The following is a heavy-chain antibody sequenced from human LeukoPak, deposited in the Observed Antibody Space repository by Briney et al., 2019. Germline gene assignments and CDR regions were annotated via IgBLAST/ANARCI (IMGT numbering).Heavy chain of an antibody. CDR2: IFHYGTT. CDR3: AKVPFGSGSYSTLDY. D-gene: IGHD3-10*01. V-gene: IGHV4-4*02. J-gene: IGHJ4*02. CDR1: GGSISSTVW. Sequence: PSETLSLTCAVSGGSISSTVWWSWVRQPPGKGLEWIGDIFHYGTTNYNPSLKSRLTMSVDTSTNQFSLKLNSVTAADTAVYYCAKVPFGSGSYSTLDYWGQGTLVTVSS.